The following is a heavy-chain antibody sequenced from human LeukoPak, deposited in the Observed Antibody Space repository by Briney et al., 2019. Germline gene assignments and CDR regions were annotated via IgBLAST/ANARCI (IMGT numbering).Heavy chain of an antibody. CDR3: ARGGWTGGDTAMVTFDGY. Sequence: ASVKVSCKASGYTFTSYAMHWVRQAPGQRLEWMGWINPNSGGTNYAQKFQGRVTMTRDTSISTAYMELSRLRSDDTAVYYCARGGWTGGDTAMVTFDGYWGQGTLVTVSS. V-gene: IGHV1-2*02. CDR2: INPNSGGT. D-gene: IGHD5-18*01. J-gene: IGHJ4*02. CDR1: GYTFTSYA.